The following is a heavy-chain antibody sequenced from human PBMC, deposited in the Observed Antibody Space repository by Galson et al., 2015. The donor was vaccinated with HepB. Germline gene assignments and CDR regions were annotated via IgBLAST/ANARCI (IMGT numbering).Heavy chain of an antibody. V-gene: IGHV4-39*01. Sequence: ETLSLTCTVSGGSISSSSYYWGWIRQPPGKGLEWIGSIYYSGSTYYNPSLKSRVTMSVDTSKNQFSLKLSSVTAADTAVYYCARHGGDILTAYYNLSFDHWGQGTLVTVSS. CDR1: GGSISSSSYY. CDR3: ARHGGDILTAYYNLSFDH. J-gene: IGHJ4*02. D-gene: IGHD3-9*01. CDR2: IYYSGST.